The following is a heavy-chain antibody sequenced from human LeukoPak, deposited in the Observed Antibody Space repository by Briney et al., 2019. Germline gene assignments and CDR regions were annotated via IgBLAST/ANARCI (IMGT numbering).Heavy chain of an antibody. J-gene: IGHJ6*04. V-gene: IGHV1-69*13. Sequence: SVKVSCKASGGTFSSYAISWVRQAPGQGLEWMGGIIPIFGTANYAQKFQGRVTITADESTSTAYMELSSLRSEDTAVYYCASVPSTTDETYYYGMDVWGKGTTVTVSS. CDR2: IIPIFGTA. CDR3: ASVPSTTDETYYYGMDV. CDR1: GGTFSSYA. D-gene: IGHD1-1*01.